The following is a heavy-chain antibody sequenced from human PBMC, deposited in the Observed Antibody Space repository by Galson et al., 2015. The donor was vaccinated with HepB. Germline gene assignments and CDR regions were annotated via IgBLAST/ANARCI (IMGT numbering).Heavy chain of an antibody. J-gene: IGHJ4*02. Sequence: SVKVSCKASGYTFTSYGISWVRQAPGLGLEWMGWISAYNGNTNYAQKLQGRVTMTTDTSTSTAYMELRSLRSDDTAVYYCARDLDIVVVVAAYYFDYWGQGTLVTVSS. D-gene: IGHD2-15*01. V-gene: IGHV1-18*01. CDR2: ISAYNGNT. CDR3: ARDLDIVVVVAAYYFDY. CDR1: GYTFTSYG.